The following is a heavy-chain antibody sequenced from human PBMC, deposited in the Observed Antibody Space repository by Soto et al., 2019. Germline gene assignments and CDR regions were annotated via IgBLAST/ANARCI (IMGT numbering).Heavy chain of an antibody. V-gene: IGHV3-74*01. CDR1: GFTFSSYW. CDR2: INSDGSST. CDR3: ASLITGTTLRYYYGMDV. Sequence: PVGSLRLSCAPSGFTFSSYWMHWVRQAPGKGLVWVSRINSDGSSTSYADSVKGRFTISRDNAKNTLYLQMNSLRAEDTAVYYCASLITGTTLRYYYGMDVWGQGTTVTVSS. J-gene: IGHJ6*02. D-gene: IGHD1-7*01.